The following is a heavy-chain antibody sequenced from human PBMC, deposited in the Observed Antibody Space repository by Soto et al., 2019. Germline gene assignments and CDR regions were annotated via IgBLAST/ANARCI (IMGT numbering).Heavy chain of an antibody. CDR1: GYTFSDYY. V-gene: IGHV1-2*02. D-gene: IGHD1-1*01. CDR2: INPNSGGT. J-gene: IGHJ4*02. Sequence: QVQLVQSGAEVRKPGASVKVSCKASGYTFSDYYIHWVRQAPGQGLEWMGWINPNSGGTKYAPKFNSRVTMTRDTSITTAYMELSRLRSGDTAVYYCAREPATAKPEGVDFWGQGTLVTVSS. CDR3: AREPATAKPEGVDF.